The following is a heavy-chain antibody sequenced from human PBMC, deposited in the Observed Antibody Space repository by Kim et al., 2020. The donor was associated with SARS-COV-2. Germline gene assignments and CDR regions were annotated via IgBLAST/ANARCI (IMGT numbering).Heavy chain of an antibody. D-gene: IGHD6-13*01. CDR2: IYYSGST. Sequence: SETLSLTCTVSGGSISSSSYYWGWIRQPPGKGLEWIGSIYYSGSTYYNPSLKSRVTISVDTSKNQFSLKLSSVTAADTAVYYCARERAPNSSSWYYYYYGMDVWGQGTTVTVSS. V-gene: IGHV4-39*07. CDR1: GGSISSSSYY. CDR3: ARERAPNSSSWYYYYYGMDV. J-gene: IGHJ6*02.